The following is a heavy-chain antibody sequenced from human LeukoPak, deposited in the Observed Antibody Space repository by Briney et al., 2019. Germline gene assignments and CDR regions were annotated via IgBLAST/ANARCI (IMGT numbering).Heavy chain of an antibody. CDR2: IIPIFGTA. CDR1: GGTLSSYA. V-gene: IGHV1-69*13. D-gene: IGHD6-13*01. Sequence: ASVKVSCKASGGTLSSYAISWVRQAPGQGLEWMGGIIPIFGTANYAQKFQGRVTITADESTSTAYMELSSLRSEDTAVYYCARCRGAAGTYYYYYGMDVWGKGTTVTVSS. CDR3: ARCRGAAGTYYYYYGMDV. J-gene: IGHJ6*04.